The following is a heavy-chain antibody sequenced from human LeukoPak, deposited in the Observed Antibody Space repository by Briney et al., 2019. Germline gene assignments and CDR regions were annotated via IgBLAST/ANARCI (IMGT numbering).Heavy chain of an antibody. CDR2: INPNSGGT. Sequence: ASVKVSCKASGYTFTGYYMHWVRQAPGQGLEWMGWINPNSGGTNYAQEFQGRVTMTRDTSISTAYMELSRLRSDDTAVYYCARDSEIVVVVAAHYYYGMDVWGQGTTVTVSS. D-gene: IGHD2-15*01. V-gene: IGHV1-2*02. J-gene: IGHJ6*02. CDR1: GYTFTGYY. CDR3: ARDSEIVVVVAAHYYYGMDV.